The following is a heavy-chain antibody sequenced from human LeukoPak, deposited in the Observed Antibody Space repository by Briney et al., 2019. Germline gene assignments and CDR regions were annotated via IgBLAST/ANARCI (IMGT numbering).Heavy chain of an antibody. D-gene: IGHD3-22*01. CDR2: FDPEDGET. V-gene: IGHV1-24*01. CDR1: GYTLTELA. Sequence: ASVKVSCKVSGYTLTELAMHWVRQAPGKGLEWMGGFDPEDGETIYAQRFQGRVTMTEDTSTDTAYMELSSLRSEDTAVYYCATSYYYDSSGYYYFDYWGQGTLSPSPQ. CDR3: ATSYYYDSSGYYYFDY. J-gene: IGHJ4*02.